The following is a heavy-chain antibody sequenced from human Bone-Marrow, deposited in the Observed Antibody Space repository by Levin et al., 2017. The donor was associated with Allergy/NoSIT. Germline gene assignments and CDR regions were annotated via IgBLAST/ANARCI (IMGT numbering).Heavy chain of an antibody. CDR3: AKDLVPYCSSLTCYLGGYGMDV. Sequence: GESLKISCAASGFAFSNYGIHWVRQAPGKGLEWVAVMSYDGTNKYYADSVKGRFSISRDNSRYTVYLQMNSVRVGDTAVYYCAKDLVPYCSSLTCYLGGYGMDVWGQGTKVTVSS. D-gene: IGHD2-2*01. V-gene: IGHV3-30*18. CDR2: MSYDGTNK. CDR1: GFAFSNYG. J-gene: IGHJ6*02.